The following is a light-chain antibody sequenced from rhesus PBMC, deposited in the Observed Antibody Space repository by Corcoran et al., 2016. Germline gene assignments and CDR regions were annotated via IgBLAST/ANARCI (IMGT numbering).Light chain of an antibody. J-gene: IGKJ4*01. CDR1: QCISSW. V-gene: IGKV1-22*01. CDR2: KAS. Sequence: DIQMTQSPSSLSASVGDTVTITCRASQCISSWLDWYQQKPGKAPKLLIYKASSLQSGVPSRFSGSGSGTDFTLTLSSLQPEDFGTYCCLRYSSGTLTFGGGTKVELK. CDR3: LRYSSGTLT.